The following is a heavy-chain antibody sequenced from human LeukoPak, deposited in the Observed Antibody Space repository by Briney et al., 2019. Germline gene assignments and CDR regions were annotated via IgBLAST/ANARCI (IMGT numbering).Heavy chain of an antibody. CDR2: IKQDGSEK. CDR3: ARETGYYYDSSGYPVDY. D-gene: IGHD3-22*01. Sequence: GGSLRLSCAASGFTFSSYWMSWVRQAPGKGLEWVANIKQDGSEKYYVDSVKGRFTISRDNAKNSLYLQMNSLRAEDTAVYYCARETGYYYDSSGYPVDYWGQGTLVTVSS. V-gene: IGHV3-7*01. J-gene: IGHJ4*02. CDR1: GFTFSSYW.